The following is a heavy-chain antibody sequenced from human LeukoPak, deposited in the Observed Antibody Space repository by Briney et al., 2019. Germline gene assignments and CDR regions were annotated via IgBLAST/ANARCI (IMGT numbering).Heavy chain of an antibody. CDR3: ARDRWPRGETTTIGPFDP. V-gene: IGHV3-21*01. D-gene: IGHD1-14*01. J-gene: IGHJ5*02. CDR2: ISSSSSYI. Sequence: GGSLRLSCAASGFTFSSYSMNWVRQAPGKGLEWVSSISSSSSYIYYADSVKGRFTISRDNAKNSLYLQMSSLRVEDTAVYYCARDRWPRGETTTIGPFDPWGQGTLVIVSS. CDR1: GFTFSSYS.